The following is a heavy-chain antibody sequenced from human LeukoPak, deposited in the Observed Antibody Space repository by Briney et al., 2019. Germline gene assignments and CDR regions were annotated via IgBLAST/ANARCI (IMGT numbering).Heavy chain of an antibody. CDR1: GYTFTGYY. Sequence: ASVKVSCKTSGYTFTGYYIHWVRQAPGEGLEWMGWINPDGGGTNYAQKFQGRVTMTRDTSISTAYMELSRLRSDDTAVYYCARGKDHYYDSSGYPDYYYYTMDVWGQGTTVTVSS. J-gene: IGHJ6*02. V-gene: IGHV1-2*02. CDR3: ARGKDHYYDSSGYPDYYYYTMDV. CDR2: INPDGGGT. D-gene: IGHD3-22*01.